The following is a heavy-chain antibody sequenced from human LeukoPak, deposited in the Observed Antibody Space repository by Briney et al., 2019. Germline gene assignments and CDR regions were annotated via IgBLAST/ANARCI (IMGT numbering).Heavy chain of an antibody. CDR3: ARDNGGDGPVDY. Sequence: SETLSLTCTVPGGSISSYYWSWIRQPPGKGLEWIGYIYYSGSTNYNPSLKSRVTISVDTSKNQFSLKLSSVTAADTAVYYCARDNGGDGPVDYWGQGTLVTVSS. D-gene: IGHD5-24*01. J-gene: IGHJ4*02. V-gene: IGHV4-59*01. CDR1: GGSISSYY. CDR2: IYYSGST.